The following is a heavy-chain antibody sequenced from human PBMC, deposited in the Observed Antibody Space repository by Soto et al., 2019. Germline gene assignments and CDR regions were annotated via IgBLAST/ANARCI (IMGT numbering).Heavy chain of an antibody. J-gene: IGHJ4*02. Sequence: GGSLRLSCVVSGFTFSRYAMSWVRQAPGKGLEWVSAISGYGDNTNYADYVKGRLTISRDNSKNTLFLQMNNLRVDDAATYYCAKKHDSSGYYNLWGQGT. CDR2: ISGYGDNT. D-gene: IGHD3-22*01. V-gene: IGHV3-23*01. CDR1: GFTFSRYA. CDR3: AKKHDSSGYYNL.